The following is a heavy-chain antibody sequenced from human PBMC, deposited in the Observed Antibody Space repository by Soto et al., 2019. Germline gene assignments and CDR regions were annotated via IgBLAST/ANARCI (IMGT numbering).Heavy chain of an antibody. CDR2: IYPGDSDT. J-gene: IGHJ3*02. CDR3: ARLYSVHAFDI. D-gene: IGHD1-26*01. V-gene: IGHV5-51*01. Sequence: QMPGKGLEWLGIIYPGDSDTRYSPSFQGQVTISADKSISTAYLQWSSLKASDTAMYYCARLYSVHAFDIWRQGTMVTVS.